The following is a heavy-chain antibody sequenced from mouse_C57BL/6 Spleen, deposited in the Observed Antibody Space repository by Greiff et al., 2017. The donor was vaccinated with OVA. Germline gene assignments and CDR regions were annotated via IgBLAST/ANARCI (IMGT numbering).Heavy chain of an antibody. CDR1: GYAFSSYW. CDR3: ARNYGSSNRFDY. CDR2: IYPGDGDT. D-gene: IGHD1-1*01. V-gene: IGHV1-80*01. Sequence: VQRVESGAELVKPGASVKISCKASGYAFSSYWMNWVKQRPGKGLEWIGQIYPGDGDTNYNGKFKGKATLTADKSSSTAYMQLSSLTSEDSAVYFCARNYGSSNRFDYWGQGTTLTVSS. J-gene: IGHJ2*01.